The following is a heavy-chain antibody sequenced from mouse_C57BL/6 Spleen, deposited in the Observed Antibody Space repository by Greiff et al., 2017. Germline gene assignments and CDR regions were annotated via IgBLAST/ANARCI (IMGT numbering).Heavy chain of an antibody. CDR3: TTRYGSSFFDY. J-gene: IGHJ2*01. CDR2: IEPEDGDT. V-gene: IGHV14-1*01. D-gene: IGHD1-1*01. CDR1: GFNIKDYY. Sequence: VQLQQSGAELVRPGASVKLSCTASGFNIKDYYMHWVKQRPEQGLEWIGRIEPEDGDTEYAPKFQGKATMTADTSSNTAYLQLSSLTSEDTAVYYCTTRYGSSFFDYWGQGTTLTVSS.